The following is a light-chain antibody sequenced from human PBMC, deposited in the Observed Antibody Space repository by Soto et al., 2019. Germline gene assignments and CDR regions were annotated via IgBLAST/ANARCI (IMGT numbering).Light chain of an antibody. J-gene: IGLJ1*01. Sequence: QSALTQPPCASGSPGQSVTISCTGTSSDVGGYNYVSWYQQHPGKAPKLMIYEVSKRPSGVPDRFSGSKSGNTASLTVSGLQAEDEADYYCSSYAGSNNILYVFGTGTKVTVL. CDR1: SSDVGGYNY. V-gene: IGLV2-8*01. CDR3: SSYAGSNNILYV. CDR2: EVS.